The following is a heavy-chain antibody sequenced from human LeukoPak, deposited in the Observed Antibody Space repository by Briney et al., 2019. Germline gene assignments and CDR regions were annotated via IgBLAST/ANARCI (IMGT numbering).Heavy chain of an antibody. J-gene: IGHJ4*02. CDR1: GFTFSSYG. CDR3: AKLGMRYCSGGSCHQGDY. D-gene: IGHD2-15*01. V-gene: IGHV3-30*18. Sequence: GGSLRLSCAASGFTFSSYGMHWVRQAPGKGLEWVAVISYDGSNKYYADSVKDRFTISRDNSKNTLYLQMNSLRAEDTAVYYCAKLGMRYCSGGSCHQGDYWGQGTLVTVSS. CDR2: ISYDGSNK.